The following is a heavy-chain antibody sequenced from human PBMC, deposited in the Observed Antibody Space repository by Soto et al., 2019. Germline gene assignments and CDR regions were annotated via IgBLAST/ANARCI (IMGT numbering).Heavy chain of an antibody. CDR3: ARGGPSSKWLDP. Sequence: SETLSLTCTVSGGSISSYYWSWFRQPPGKGLEWIGYVYNSGSTNYNPSLKSRVTISIDTSKNQFSLKLTSLTATDTAVYYCARGGPSSKWLDPWGQGTLLTVS. CDR1: GGSISSYY. CDR2: VYNSGST. J-gene: IGHJ5*02. V-gene: IGHV4-59*01.